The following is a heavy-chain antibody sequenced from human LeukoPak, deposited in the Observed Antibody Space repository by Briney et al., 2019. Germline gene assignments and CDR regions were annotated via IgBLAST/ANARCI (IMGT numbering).Heavy chain of an antibody. CDR2: ISGSGGST. V-gene: IGHV3-23*01. Sequence: PGGSLRLSCAASGFTFSSYAVSWVRQAPGKGLEWVSAISGSGGSTYYADSVKGRFTISRDNSKNTLYLQMNSLRAEDTAVYYCAKVAYCGGDCYLDRYYYYGMDVWGQGTTVTVSS. CDR1: GFTFSSYA. J-gene: IGHJ6*02. D-gene: IGHD2-21*02. CDR3: AKVAYCGGDCYLDRYYYYGMDV.